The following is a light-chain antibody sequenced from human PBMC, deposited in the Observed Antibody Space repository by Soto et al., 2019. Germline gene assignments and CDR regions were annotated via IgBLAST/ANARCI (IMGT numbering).Light chain of an antibody. Sequence: EIVMTQSPATLSVSPGERATLSCRASQTVRSNLAWYQQKPGQAPRLLYYGASTRATGIPARFSGSGSGTEFTLTISSLESEDFAVYYCQQYNNWPLTFGGGTKVEIK. V-gene: IGKV3-15*01. CDR2: GAS. CDR3: QQYNNWPLT. CDR1: QTVRSN. J-gene: IGKJ4*01.